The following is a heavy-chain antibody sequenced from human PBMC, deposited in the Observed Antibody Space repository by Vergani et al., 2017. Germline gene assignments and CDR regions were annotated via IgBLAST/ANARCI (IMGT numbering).Heavy chain of an antibody. CDR2: ISGHGDRT. CDR3: ARLSYDSNPYLQGGYDC. Sequence: EVHLLESGGGQVEAGGSLRLSCVASVFTFSNYAMSGVRQTSGKGLDWVSAISGHGDRTYYADSVKGRFTIYRDNSKNMLYLQMNSLRAEDTAVYYCARLSYDSNPYLQGGYDCWGQGTLVSVSS. D-gene: IGHD3-22*01. CDR1: VFTFSNYA. J-gene: IGHJ4*02. V-gene: IGHV3-23*01.